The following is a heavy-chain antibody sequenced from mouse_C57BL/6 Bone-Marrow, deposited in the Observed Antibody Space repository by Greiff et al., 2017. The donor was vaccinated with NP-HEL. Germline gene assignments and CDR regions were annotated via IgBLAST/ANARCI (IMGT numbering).Heavy chain of an antibody. J-gene: IGHJ4*01. D-gene: IGHD3-3*01. CDR2: ISDGGSYT. V-gene: IGHV5-4*01. Sequence: DVMLVGSGGGLVKPGGSLKLSCAASGFTFSSYAMSWVRQTPEKRLEWVATISDGGSYTYYPDNVKGRFTISRDNAKNNLYLQMSHLKSEDTAMYYCARDGGRDAMDYWGQGTSVTVSS. CDR1: GFTFSSYA. CDR3: ARDGGRDAMDY.